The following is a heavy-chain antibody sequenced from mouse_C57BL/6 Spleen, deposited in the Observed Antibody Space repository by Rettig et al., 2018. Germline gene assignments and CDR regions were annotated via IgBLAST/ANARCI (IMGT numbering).Heavy chain of an antibody. D-gene: IGHD2-4*01. CDR1: GYTFTSYW. CDR2: IDPSDSYT. V-gene: IGHV1-59*01. J-gene: IGHJ4*01. Sequence: QVQLQQPGAELVRPGTSVKLSCKASGYTFTSYWMHWVKQRPGQGLEWIGVIDPSDSYTNYNQKFKGKATLTVDTSSSTAYMQLSSLTSEDSAVYYCAREGNYDYDQAMDYWGQGTSVT. CDR3: AREGNYDYDQAMDY.